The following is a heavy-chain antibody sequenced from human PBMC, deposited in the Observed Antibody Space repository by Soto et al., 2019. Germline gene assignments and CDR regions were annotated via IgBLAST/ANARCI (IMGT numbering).Heavy chain of an antibody. CDR2: ISAYNGNT. CDR3: ARTMVRGVAKGYFDY. Sequence: ASVKVSCKASGYTFTSYGISWVRQAPGQGLEWMGWISAYNGNTNYAQKLQGRVTMTTDTSTSTAYMELRSLRSDDTAVYYCARTMVRGVAKGYFDYWGQGTLVTVSS. D-gene: IGHD3-10*01. J-gene: IGHJ4*02. CDR1: GYTFTSYG. V-gene: IGHV1-18*01.